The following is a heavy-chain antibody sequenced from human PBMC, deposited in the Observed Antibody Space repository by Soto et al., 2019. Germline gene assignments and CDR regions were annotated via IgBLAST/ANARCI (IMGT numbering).Heavy chain of an antibody. CDR3: GRLSMPSVGNLVH. V-gene: IGHV5-51*03. Sequence: GESLTISCKGSGYSFTSYWIGWVRQIPGKGLEWMGIIYPGDSDTRNNPSFQGQITISADKSISTAYLQCASPKASDTAFYYCGRLSMPSVGNLVHSGQGTLLTVSS. J-gene: IGHJ5*02. CDR2: IYPGDSDT. CDR1: GYSFTSYW. D-gene: IGHD2-2*01.